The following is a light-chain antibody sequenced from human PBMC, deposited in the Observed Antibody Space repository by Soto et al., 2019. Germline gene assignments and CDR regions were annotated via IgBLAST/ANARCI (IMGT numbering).Light chain of an antibody. V-gene: IGKV3-11*01. CDR1: QSVSSY. CDR2: DAS. CDR3: QQRSNWPPIT. J-gene: IGKJ5*01. Sequence: EIVLTQSPATLSLSPGEIATLSCRASQSVSSYLAWYQQKPGQAPRLPIYDASNRATGIPARCSGSGSGTDFTLTISSLEPEDFAVYYCQQRSNWPPITFGEGTRLEIK.